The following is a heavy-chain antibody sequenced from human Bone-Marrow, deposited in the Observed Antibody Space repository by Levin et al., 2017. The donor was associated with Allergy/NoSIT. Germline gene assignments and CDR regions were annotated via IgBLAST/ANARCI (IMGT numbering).Heavy chain of an antibody. CDR2: ISWNSGSI. D-gene: IGHD3-22*01. CDR1: GFTFDDYA. J-gene: IGHJ4*02. V-gene: IGHV3-9*01. CDR3: AKNRYIVVVATEYDC. Sequence: SGGSLRLSCAASGFTFDDYAMHWVRQAPGKGLEWVSGISWNSGSIDYADSVKGRFTISRDNAKNSLYLHMNSLRTEDTALYYCAKNRYIVVVATEYDCWGQGTLVTVSS.